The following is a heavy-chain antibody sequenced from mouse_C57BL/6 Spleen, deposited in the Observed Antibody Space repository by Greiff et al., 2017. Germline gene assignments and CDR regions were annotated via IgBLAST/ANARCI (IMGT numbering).Heavy chain of an antibody. CDR1: GYTFTSYW. J-gene: IGHJ3*01. D-gene: IGHD2-2*01. CDR3: ARGGYDKAWFAY. Sequence: QVQLQQSGAELVKPGASVKMSCKASGYTFTSYWLTWVKQRPGQGLEWIGDIYPGSGSTNYNEKFKSKAILTVDTSSSTAYMQLSSLTSEDSAVYSCARGGYDKAWFAYWGQGTLVTVSA. V-gene: IGHV1-55*01. CDR2: IYPGSGST.